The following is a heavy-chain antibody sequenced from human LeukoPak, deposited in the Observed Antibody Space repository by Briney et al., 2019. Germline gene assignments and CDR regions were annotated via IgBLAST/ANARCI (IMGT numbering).Heavy chain of an antibody. V-gene: IGHV3-66*01. CDR3: ARTYYDFWSGPRSSYYMDV. Sequence: GGSLRLSCAASGFTVSSNYMTWVRQAPGKGLEWVSVLYSGGSTYYADSVKGRFTISRDNSKNTLYLQMNSLRAEDTAVYYCARTYYDFWSGPRSSYYMDVWGKGTTVTVSS. CDR1: GFTVSSNY. D-gene: IGHD3-3*01. CDR2: LYSGGST. J-gene: IGHJ6*03.